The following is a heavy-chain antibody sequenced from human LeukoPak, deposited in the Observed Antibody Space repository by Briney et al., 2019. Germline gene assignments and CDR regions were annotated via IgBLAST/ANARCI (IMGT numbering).Heavy chain of an antibody. J-gene: IGHJ4*02. D-gene: IGHD2-2*01. CDR3: AAVSVVVVPAARDQDYFDY. CDR1: GFTFTSSA. Sequence: SVKASCKASGFTFTSSAMQWVRQARGQRLEWIGWIVVGSGNTNYAQKFQERVTITRDMSTSTAYMELSSLRSEDTAVYYCAAVSVVVVPAARDQDYFDYWGQGTLLTVSS. V-gene: IGHV1-58*02. CDR2: IVVGSGNT.